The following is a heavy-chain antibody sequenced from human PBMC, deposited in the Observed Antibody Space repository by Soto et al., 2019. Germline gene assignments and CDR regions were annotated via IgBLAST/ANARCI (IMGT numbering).Heavy chain of an antibody. CDR3: AKDEDVLLWFGELLSLDY. V-gene: IGHV3-23*01. J-gene: IGHJ4*02. CDR2: ISGSGGST. Sequence: GGSLRLSCAASGFTFSSYAMSWVRQAPGKGLEWVSAISGSGGSTYYADSVKGRFTISRDNSKNTLYLQMNSLRAEDTAVYYCAKDEDVLLWFGELLSLDYWGQGTLVTVSS. D-gene: IGHD3-10*01. CDR1: GFTFSSYA.